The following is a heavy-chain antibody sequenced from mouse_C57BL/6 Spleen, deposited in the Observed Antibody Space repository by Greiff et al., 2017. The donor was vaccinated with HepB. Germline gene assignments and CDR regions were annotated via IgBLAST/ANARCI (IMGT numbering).Heavy chain of an antibody. V-gene: IGHV1-78*01. Sequence: VQRVESDAELVKPGASVKISCKVSGYTFTDHTIHWMKQRPEQGLEWIGYIYPRDGSTKYNEKFKGKATLTADKSSSTAYMQLNSLTSEDSAVYFCARSYGSSPYYFDYWGQGTTLTVSS. D-gene: IGHD1-1*01. CDR1: GYTFTDHT. CDR3: ARSYGSSPYYFDY. CDR2: IYPRDGST. J-gene: IGHJ2*01.